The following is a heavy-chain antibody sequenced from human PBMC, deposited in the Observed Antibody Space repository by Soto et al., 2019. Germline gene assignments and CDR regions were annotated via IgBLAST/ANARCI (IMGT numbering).Heavy chain of an antibody. J-gene: IGHJ6*02. CDR3: AREPRIVVVPGGLYYYYYGMDV. D-gene: IGHD2-2*01. CDR1: GYTFTSYG. CDR2: ISAYNGNT. Sequence: GASVKVSCKASGYTFTSYGISWVRQAPGQGLEWMGWISAYNGNTNYAQKLQGRVTMTTDTSTSTAYMELRSLRSDDTAVYYCAREPRIVVVPGGLYYYYYGMDVWSQGTTVTVSS. V-gene: IGHV1-18*01.